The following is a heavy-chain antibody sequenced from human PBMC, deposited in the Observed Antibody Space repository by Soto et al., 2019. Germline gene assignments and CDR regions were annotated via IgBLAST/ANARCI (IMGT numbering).Heavy chain of an antibody. CDR2: IYPGDSDT. V-gene: IGHV5-51*01. CDR3: ARPLTTGTVADGMDV. Sequence: WVRQMPGKGLEWMGIIYPGDSDTRYSPSFQGQVTISADKSISTAYLQWSSLKASDTAMYYCARPLTTGTVADGMDVWGQGTTLTVSS. D-gene: IGHD1-1*01. J-gene: IGHJ6*02.